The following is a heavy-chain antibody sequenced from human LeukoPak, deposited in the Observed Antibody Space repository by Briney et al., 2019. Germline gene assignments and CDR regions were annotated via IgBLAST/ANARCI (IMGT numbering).Heavy chain of an antibody. CDR3: AKEPFLEWLPPLFDY. CDR1: GFTFSSYA. Sequence: PGGSLRLSCAASGFTFSSYAMSWVRQAPGKGLEWVSAISGSGGSTYYADSVKGRFTISRDNSKNTLYLQMNSLRAEDTAVCYCAKEPFLEWLPPLFDYWGQGTLVTVSS. V-gene: IGHV3-23*01. CDR2: ISGSGGST. D-gene: IGHD3-3*01. J-gene: IGHJ4*02.